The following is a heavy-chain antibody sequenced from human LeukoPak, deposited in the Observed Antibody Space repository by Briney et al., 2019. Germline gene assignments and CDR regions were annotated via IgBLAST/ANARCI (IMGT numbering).Heavy chain of an antibody. CDR1: DYSISSHYY. V-gene: IGHV4-38-2*02. CDR3: ARAGTSDYDFDY. D-gene: IGHD4-17*01. CDR2: IYHSGST. Sequence: PSETLSLTCTVSDYSISSHYYWGWIRQPPGRGLEWIGSIYHSGSTYYSPSLKSRVTISVDTSKNQFSLKLSSVTAADTAVHYCARAGTSDYDFDYWGQGTLVTVSS. J-gene: IGHJ4*02.